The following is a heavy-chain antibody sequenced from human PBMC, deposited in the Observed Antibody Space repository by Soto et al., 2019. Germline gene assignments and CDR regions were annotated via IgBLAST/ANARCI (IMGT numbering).Heavy chain of an antibody. J-gene: IGHJ4*02. CDR1: GYTFTSYY. CDR3: AKAAGYGSGGSCYSSGVLNY. CDR2: INPSGGST. V-gene: IGHV1-46*01. D-gene: IGHD2-15*01. Sequence: ASVKVSCKASGYTFTSYYMHWVRQAPGQGLEWMGIINPSGGSTSYAQKFQGRVTMTRDTSTSTVYMELSSLRSADTAVYYCAKAAGYGSGGSCYSSGVLNYWGQGTLVPVSS.